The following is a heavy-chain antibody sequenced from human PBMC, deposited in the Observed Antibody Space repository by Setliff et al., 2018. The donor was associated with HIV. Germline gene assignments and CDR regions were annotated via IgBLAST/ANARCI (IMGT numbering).Heavy chain of an antibody. CDR1: GYTFTDYY. CDR3: ARGQLLAPDMV. Sequence: ASVKVSCKASGYTFTDYYIHWVQLAPGKGLEWMGRVDPEDGETIYAEKFQGRVTMTRNTSTSTVYMELSSLRSEDTAMYYCARGQLLAPDMVWGQGTLVTVS. D-gene: IGHD6-6*01. V-gene: IGHV1-69-2*01. CDR2: VDPEDGET. J-gene: IGHJ4*02.